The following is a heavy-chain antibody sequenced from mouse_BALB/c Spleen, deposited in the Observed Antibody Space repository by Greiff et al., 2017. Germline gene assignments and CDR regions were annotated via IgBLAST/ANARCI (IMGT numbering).Heavy chain of an antibody. CDR2: ISSGRSTI. CDR1: GFTFSSFG. Sequence: EVHLVESGGGLVQPGGSRKLSCAASGFTFSSFGMHWVRQAPEKGLEWVAYISSGRSTIYYADTVKGRFTISRDNPKNTLFLQMTSLRSEDTAMYYCARSRNYPAWFAYWGQGTLVTVSA. CDR3: ARSRNYPAWFAY. J-gene: IGHJ3*01. V-gene: IGHV5-17*02. D-gene: IGHD2-1*01.